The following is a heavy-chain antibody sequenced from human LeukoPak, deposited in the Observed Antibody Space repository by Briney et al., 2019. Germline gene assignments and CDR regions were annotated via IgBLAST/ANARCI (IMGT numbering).Heavy chain of an antibody. CDR1: GFTFSSYS. J-gene: IGHJ3*01. D-gene: IGHD4-11*01. CDR3: ARDRPDY. CDR2: ISYDGSNK. Sequence: GGSLRLSCAASGFTFSSYSMNWVRQAPGKGLEWVAVISYDGSNKYYADSVKGRFTISRDNSKNTLYLQMNSLRAEDTAVYYCARDRPDYWGQGTMVTVSS. V-gene: IGHV3-30*03.